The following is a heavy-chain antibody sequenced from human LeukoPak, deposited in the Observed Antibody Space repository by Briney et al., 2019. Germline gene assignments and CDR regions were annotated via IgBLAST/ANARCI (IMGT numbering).Heavy chain of an antibody. D-gene: IGHD5-18*01. CDR2: INSDGINT. Sequence: GGSLRLSCAASGFTFSNYWMHWVRQAPGKGLVWVSRINSDGINTSYADSVKGRFTISRDNAKNTLNLQMNSLRAEDTAVYYCARDSSSTQQLWFVYWGQGTLVTVSS. CDR1: GFTFSNYW. J-gene: IGHJ4*02. CDR3: ARDSSSTQQLWFVY. V-gene: IGHV3-74*01.